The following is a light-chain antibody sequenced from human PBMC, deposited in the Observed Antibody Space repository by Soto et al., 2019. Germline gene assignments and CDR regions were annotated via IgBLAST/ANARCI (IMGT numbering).Light chain of an antibody. CDR3: GTWDSRLSVWV. CDR2: DND. V-gene: IGLV1-51*01. J-gene: IGLJ3*02. Sequence: QSVLTQPPSVSAAPGQTVIISCSGSTSNIGNNDVSWYQLLPGTAPKLLIYDNDKRPSGIRDRFSGSKSGTSATLGITGLQTGDEADYYCGTWDSRLSVWVFGGGTKLTVL. CDR1: TSNIGNND.